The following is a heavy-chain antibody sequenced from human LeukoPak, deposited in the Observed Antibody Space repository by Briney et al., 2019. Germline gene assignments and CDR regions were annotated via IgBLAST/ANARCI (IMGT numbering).Heavy chain of an antibody. CDR1: GFTLSDYG. J-gene: IGHJ4*02. V-gene: IGHV3-48*02. CDR3: TRGRYQFLGPNDY. CDR2: ITMNSGSL. D-gene: IGHD2-2*01. Sequence: PPGGSLRLSCAASGFTLSDYGMSWVRQAPGKGLEWVSYITMNSGSLFADAMKERFTIARDNEKNSVYLQRNSLRDEDTAVYYCTRGRYQFLGPNDYWGQGSLVIVSP.